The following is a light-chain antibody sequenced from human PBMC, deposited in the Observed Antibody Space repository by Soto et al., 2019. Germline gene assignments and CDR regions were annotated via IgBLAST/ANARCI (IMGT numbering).Light chain of an antibody. CDR2: KAS. J-gene: IGKJ2*01. CDR1: QNVSNW. V-gene: IGKV1-5*03. CDR3: QQYSKEST. Sequence: DVEMTQSPSTLPTSIGDRVTINCRASQNVSNWLAWYQQKPGKAPKLLIYKASRLESGVPSRFSGSGSGTEFTLTINSLQSDDFATYFCQQYSKESTFGQGTKLEIK.